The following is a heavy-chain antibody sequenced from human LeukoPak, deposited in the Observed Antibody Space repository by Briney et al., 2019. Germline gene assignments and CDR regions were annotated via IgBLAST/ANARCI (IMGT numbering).Heavy chain of an antibody. CDR1: GFNFDDYA. D-gene: IGHD3-10*01. CDR3: TKCGGSGTNEVIDS. V-gene: IGHV3-43D*03. J-gene: IGHJ5*01. Sequence: GGYLRLSCAASGFNFDDYAMHWVRPAPGQGLEWVSLITWDGDYTYYADSVRGRFTISRDNSENSLYLQMNSLRVEDTALYHCTKCGGSGTNEVIDSWGQGTLVTVSS. CDR2: ITWDGDYT.